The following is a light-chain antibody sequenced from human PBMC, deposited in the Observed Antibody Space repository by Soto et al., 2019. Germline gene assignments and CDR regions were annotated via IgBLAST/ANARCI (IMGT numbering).Light chain of an antibody. CDR3: HQRQSWPRT. J-gene: IGKJ1*01. CDR2: QTS. Sequence: EIVLTPSPATLSSFPGDRVTLSCRASQYINTRLAWYQHRPGQAPRLLIYQTSIRAAGIPARFSASGTGTDFTLTISDVQTEDFAVYYCHQRQSWPRTFGQGTKGDIK. CDR1: QYINTR. V-gene: IGKV3-11*01.